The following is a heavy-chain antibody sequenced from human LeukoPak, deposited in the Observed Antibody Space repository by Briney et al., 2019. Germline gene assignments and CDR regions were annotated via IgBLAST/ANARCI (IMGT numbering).Heavy chain of an antibody. J-gene: IGHJ6*02. Sequence: SETLSLTCAVYGGSFSGYYWGWIRQPPGKGLEWIGEINHSGSTNYNPSLKSRVTISVDTSKNQFSLKLSSVTAADTAVYYCARAPRAITIFGVAGHYYYYGMDVWGQGTTVTVSS. CDR3: ARAPRAITIFGVAGHYYYYGMDV. V-gene: IGHV4-34*01. CDR2: INHSGST. CDR1: GGSFSGYY. D-gene: IGHD3-3*01.